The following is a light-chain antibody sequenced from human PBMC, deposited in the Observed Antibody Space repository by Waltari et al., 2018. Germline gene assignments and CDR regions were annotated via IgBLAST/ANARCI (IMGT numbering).Light chain of an antibody. J-gene: IGKJ1*01. Sequence: LVLTQSPGTPSFSPGGRATLSCRASQDIGHYLAWYQQKPGQAPRLLIYATSTRAAGIPDRFSGSGSGADFSLTITRLEPEDFAVYYCQHHVRLPATFGQGTKV. CDR3: QHHVRLPAT. CDR1: QDIGHY. CDR2: ATS. V-gene: IGKV3-20*01.